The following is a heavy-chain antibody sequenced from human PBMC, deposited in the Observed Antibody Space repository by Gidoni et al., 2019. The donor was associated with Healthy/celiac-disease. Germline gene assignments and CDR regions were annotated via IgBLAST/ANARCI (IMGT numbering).Heavy chain of an antibody. CDR2: ST. J-gene: IGHJ2*01. D-gene: IGHD2-15*01. Sequence: STNYNPSLKSRVTISVDTSKNQFSLKLSSVTAADTAVYYCARVWWPGYFDLWGRGTLVTVSS. V-gene: IGHV4-59*01. CDR3: ARVWWPGYFDL.